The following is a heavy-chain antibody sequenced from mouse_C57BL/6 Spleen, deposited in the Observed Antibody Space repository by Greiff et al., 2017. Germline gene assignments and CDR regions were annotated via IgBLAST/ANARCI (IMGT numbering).Heavy chain of an antibody. CDR3: ARRHYDEYYFDY. J-gene: IGHJ2*01. D-gene: IGHD2-4*01. CDR1: GYTFTNYW. Sequence: QVQLQQSGAELVRPGPSVKMSCTASGYTFTNYWIGWAKQRPGHGLEWIGDIYPGGGYTNYNAKFKGKATLTADKSSSTAYMQFSSLTSEDSAIDYCARRHYDEYYFDYWGQGTTLTVSS. V-gene: IGHV1-63*01. CDR2: IYPGGGYT.